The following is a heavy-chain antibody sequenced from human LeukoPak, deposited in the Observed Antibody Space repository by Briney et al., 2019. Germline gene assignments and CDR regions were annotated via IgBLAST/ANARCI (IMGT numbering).Heavy chain of an antibody. Sequence: SETLSLTCAVSGCSISSGGYSWSWIRQPPGKGLEWIGYIYHSGSTYYNPSLKSRVTISVDRSKNQFSLKLSSVTAADTAVYYCARVIQQIRFDPWGQGTLVTVSS. CDR3: ARVIQQIRFDP. D-gene: IGHD2-21*01. CDR1: GCSISSGGYS. J-gene: IGHJ5*02. CDR2: IYHSGST. V-gene: IGHV4-30-2*01.